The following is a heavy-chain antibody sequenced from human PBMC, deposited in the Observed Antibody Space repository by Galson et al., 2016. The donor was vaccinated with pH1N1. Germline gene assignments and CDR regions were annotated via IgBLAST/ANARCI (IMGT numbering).Heavy chain of an antibody. CDR2: ISGRGGNI. J-gene: IGHJ3*01. CDR3: TRDRSQEFLHLPMAGFDV. D-gene: IGHD3-10*01. CDR1: GFTFKNYV. Sequence: SLRLSCAASGFTFKNYVMSWVCQGPGKGLEWVSGISGRGGNIYYVDSVKGRFTISRDNFKNTLYLEMKNLRADDTAIYYCTRDRSQEFLHLPMAGFDVWGQGIMVTVSA. V-gene: IGHV3-23*01.